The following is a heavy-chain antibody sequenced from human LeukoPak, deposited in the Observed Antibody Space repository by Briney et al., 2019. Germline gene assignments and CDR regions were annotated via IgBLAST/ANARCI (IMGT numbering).Heavy chain of an antibody. CDR2: ITGSGPYM. CDR1: GFTFDDYA. Sequence: PGRSLRLSCAASGFTFDDYAMHWVRQAPGKGLEWVSSITGSGPYMLYADSVKHRFTISRDNTKNLLYLEMNSLRAEDTAMYFCVRDVGAVRGEVYFDYWGQGTLVTVSS. CDR3: VRDVGAVRGEVYFDY. V-gene: IGHV3-9*01. D-gene: IGHD3-10*01. J-gene: IGHJ4*02.